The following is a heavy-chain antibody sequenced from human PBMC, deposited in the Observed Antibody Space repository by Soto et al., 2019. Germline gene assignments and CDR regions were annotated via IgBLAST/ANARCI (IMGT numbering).Heavy chain of an antibody. CDR1: GGSISSSSYY. CDR3: ARTLAYCGGDCYSGAFDI. V-gene: IGHV4-39*01. J-gene: IGHJ3*02. D-gene: IGHD2-21*01. Sequence: QLQLQESGPGLVKPSETLSLTCTVSGGSISSSSYYWGWIRQPPGKGLEWIGSIYYSGSTYYNPSLKSRVTISVDTSKNQFSLKLSSVTAADTAVYYCARTLAYCGGDCYSGAFDIWGQGTMVTVSS. CDR2: IYYSGST.